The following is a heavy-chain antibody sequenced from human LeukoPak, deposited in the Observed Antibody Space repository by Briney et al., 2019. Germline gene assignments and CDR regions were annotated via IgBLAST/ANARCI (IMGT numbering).Heavy chain of an antibody. Sequence: NPSETLSLTCAVYGGSFSGYYWSWIRQPPGKGLEWIGYIYYSGSTNCNPSVKSRVAMSVDTSKKQFSLKLSSLTAADTAVYYCARGGTAVIAPYAFDIWGQGTMVTVSS. D-gene: IGHD4-23*01. V-gene: IGHV4-59*01. CDR2: IYYSGST. J-gene: IGHJ3*02. CDR1: GGSFSGYY. CDR3: ARGGTAVIAPYAFDI.